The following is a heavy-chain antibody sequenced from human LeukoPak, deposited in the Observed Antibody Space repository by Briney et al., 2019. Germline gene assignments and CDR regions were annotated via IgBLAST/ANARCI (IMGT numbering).Heavy chain of an antibody. J-gene: IGHJ4*02. D-gene: IGHD3-16*01. CDR3: ARGETARVDY. Sequence: GGSLRLSCAASGFTFSNYIMNWVRQAPGKGLEWLSYISSGSSTIYYADSVEGRFTISRDNAKNSLYLQMNSLRDEDTAVYYCARGETARVDYWGQGILVTVSS. CDR1: GFTFSNYI. CDR2: ISSGSSTI. V-gene: IGHV3-48*02.